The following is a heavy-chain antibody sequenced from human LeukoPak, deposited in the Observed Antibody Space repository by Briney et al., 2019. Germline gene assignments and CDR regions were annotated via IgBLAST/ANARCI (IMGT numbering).Heavy chain of an antibody. Sequence: GGSLRLSCAASGFTLSSYSMNWVRQAPGKGLEWVSSISSSGSYIYYADSVKGRFTISRDNAKNSLYLQMNSLRAEDTALYYCARDIVEPYYYGMDVWGQGTTVTVSS. CDR1: GFTLSSYS. V-gene: IGHV3-21*01. D-gene: IGHD2-15*01. CDR2: ISSSGSYI. CDR3: ARDIVEPYYYGMDV. J-gene: IGHJ6*02.